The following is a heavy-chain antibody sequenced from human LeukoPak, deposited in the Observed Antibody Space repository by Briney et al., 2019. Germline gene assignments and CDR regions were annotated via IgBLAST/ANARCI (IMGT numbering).Heavy chain of an antibody. CDR3: ARAKTSYGDCLDY. V-gene: IGHV4-31*03. D-gene: IGHD4-17*01. CDR1: GGSISSGGYY. J-gene: IGHJ4*02. CDR2: IYYSGST. Sequence: SETLSLTCTVSGGSISSGGYYWSWIRQHPGKGLEWIGYIYYSGSTYYNPSLKSRVTISVDTSKNQFSLKLSSVTAADTAVYYCARAKTSYGDCLDYWGQGTLVIVSS.